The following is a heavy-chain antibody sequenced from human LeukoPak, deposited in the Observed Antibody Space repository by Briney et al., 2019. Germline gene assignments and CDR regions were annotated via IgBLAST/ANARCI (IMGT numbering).Heavy chain of an antibody. D-gene: IGHD1-1*01. CDR2: IDWDDDK. J-gene: IGHJ6*02. V-gene: IGHV2-70*11. CDR3: ARTKYNWNEEVYYYGMDV. Sequence: SGPTLVNPTQTLTLTCTFSGFSLSTSGICVSWIRQPPGKALEWLARIDWDDDKYYSTSLKTRLTISKDTSKNQVVLTMTNMDPVDTATYYCARTKYNWNEEVYYYGMDVWGQGTTVTVSS. CDR1: GFSLSTSGIC.